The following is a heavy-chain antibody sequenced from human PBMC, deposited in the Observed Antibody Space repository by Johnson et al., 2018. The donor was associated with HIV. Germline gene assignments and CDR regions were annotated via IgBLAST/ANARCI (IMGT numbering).Heavy chain of an antibody. CDR1: GFTVSSNY. CDR2: IYSGGST. D-gene: IGHD6-19*01. V-gene: IGHV3-53*01. Sequence: MLLVESGGGLIQPGGSLRLSCAASGFTVSSNYMSWVRQAPGKGLEWVSVIYSGGSTYYADSVKGRFTISRDNSKNTLYLQMNSLRAEDTALYYCARFLAGTAMVGDAFDIWGQGTMVTVSS. CDR3: ARFLAGTAMVGDAFDI. J-gene: IGHJ3*02.